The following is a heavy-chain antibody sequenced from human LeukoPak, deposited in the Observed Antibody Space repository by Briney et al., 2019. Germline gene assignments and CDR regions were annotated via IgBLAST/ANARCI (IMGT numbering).Heavy chain of an antibody. D-gene: IGHD1-26*01. V-gene: IGHV4-4*02. CDR3: SRESGPYCPFGH. Sequence: PSGTLSLTCGVSVGSITTTNFWSWVGQPPGGGLEWIGEISLRGRTQYNPSLKSRANISIDESKNHLYLSLASVTAADTAVYYCSRESGPYCPFGHWGQGTLVAVTS. J-gene: IGHJ5*02. CDR1: VGSITTTNF. CDR2: ISLRGRT.